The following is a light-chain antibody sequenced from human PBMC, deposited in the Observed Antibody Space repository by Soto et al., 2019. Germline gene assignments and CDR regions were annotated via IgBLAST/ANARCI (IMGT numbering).Light chain of an antibody. CDR1: QSISSY. V-gene: IGKV1-39*01. J-gene: IGKJ2*01. CDR2: AAS. Sequence: DIQMTQSPSSLSASVGDRVTITCRASQSISSYLNWYQQKPGKAPKLLIYAASSLQSGVPSRFSGSGSGTDFTLTISSLQPEDFATYYCQQSYSTLSTFEPGDQAGDQT. CDR3: QQSYSTLST.